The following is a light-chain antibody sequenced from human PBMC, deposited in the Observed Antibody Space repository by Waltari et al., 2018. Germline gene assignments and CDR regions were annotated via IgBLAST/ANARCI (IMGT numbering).Light chain of an antibody. CDR1: QSLLHGDGRNF. V-gene: IGKV2-28*01. CDR2: MGS. Sequence: DLVMTQSPLSLPVTPGEPASTSCRSSQSLLHGDGRNFLDWYLQKPGHSPQLLIYMGSNRASGVPDRFSGSGSGTYFTLKISRVEAEDVGVYYCMQARQPPYTFGGGTKVEIK. CDR3: MQARQPPYT. J-gene: IGKJ4*01.